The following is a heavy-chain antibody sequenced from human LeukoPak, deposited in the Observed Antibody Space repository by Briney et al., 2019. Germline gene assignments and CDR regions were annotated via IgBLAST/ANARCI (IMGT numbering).Heavy chain of an antibody. J-gene: IGHJ4*02. Sequence: SETLSLTCAAYGGSFSNYFWTCICQAPGKGLERIGEINDSGSTNYNSSLKSRVTISLDTSKNQFSLKLRSVTAADTAVYYCARGRYCNNKRCYSSSRVFDHRGAGALVIVSS. V-gene: IGHV4-34*01. CDR1: GGSFSNYF. CDR3: ARGRYCNNKRCYSSSRVFDH. CDR2: INDSGST. D-gene: IGHD2-8*01.